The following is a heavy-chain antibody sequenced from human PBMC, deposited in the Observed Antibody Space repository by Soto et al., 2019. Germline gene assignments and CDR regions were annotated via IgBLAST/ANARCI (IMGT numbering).Heavy chain of an antibody. V-gene: IGHV3-48*01. CDR2: ISSSSSTI. Sequence: EVQLVASGGGLVQPGGSLRLSCAASGFTFSSYSMNWVRQAPGKGLEWVSYISSSSSTIYYADSVKGRFTISRDNAKNSLYLQMNSLRAEDTAVYYCAREGGHHWGQGTLVTVSS. CDR3: AREGGHH. J-gene: IGHJ5*02. CDR1: GFTFSSYS.